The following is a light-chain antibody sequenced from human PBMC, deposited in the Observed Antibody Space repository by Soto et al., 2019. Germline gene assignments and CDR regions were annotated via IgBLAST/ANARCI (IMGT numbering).Light chain of an antibody. CDR3: QQYNNWPPTWT. Sequence: EIVLTQSPGTLSLAPGERATLSCWASQSVSANYLAWYQHKPGQAPRVLIYGASTRATGIPARFSGSGSGTEFTLTISSLQSEDFAVYYCQQYNNWPPTWTFGQGTKV. CDR1: QSVSAN. V-gene: IGKV3-15*01. CDR2: GAS. J-gene: IGKJ1*01.